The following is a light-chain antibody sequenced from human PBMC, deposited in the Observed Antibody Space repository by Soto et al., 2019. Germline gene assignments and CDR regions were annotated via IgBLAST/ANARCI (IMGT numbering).Light chain of an antibody. CDR2: GAS. J-gene: IGKJ5*01. V-gene: IGKV3-20*01. CDR3: QHFGSSEVT. CDR1: QSVSSSY. Sequence: EIVLTQSPGTLSVSPGERATLSCRASQSVSSSYLAWYQQKPGQAPRLLIYGASSGATGIPDRFSGSGSGTDFTLTISRLEPEDFAVYYCQHFGSSEVTFGQGTRLEIK.